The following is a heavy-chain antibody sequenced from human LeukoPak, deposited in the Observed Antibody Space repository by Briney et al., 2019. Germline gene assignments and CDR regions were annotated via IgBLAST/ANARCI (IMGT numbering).Heavy chain of an antibody. D-gene: IGHD2-2*02. J-gene: IGHJ5*02. CDR2: IYHSGST. CDR3: ASCSAAIYGNWFDP. Sequence: SGTLSLTCAVSGGSISSSNCWSWVRQPPGKGLEWIREIYHSGSTNYNPSLKSRVTISVDKSKNQFSLKLSSVTAADTAVYYCASCSAAIYGNWFDPWGQGTLVTVSS. V-gene: IGHV4-4*02. CDR1: GGSISSSNC.